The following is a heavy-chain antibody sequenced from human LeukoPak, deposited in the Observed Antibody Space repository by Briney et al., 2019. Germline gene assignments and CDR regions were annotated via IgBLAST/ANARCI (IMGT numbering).Heavy chain of an antibody. V-gene: IGHV3-48*01. CDR3: ARARDYGDYPPDS. D-gene: IGHD4-17*01. CDR2: IGGSGSTI. CDR1: GFTISRYS. Sequence: AGGTLTLSCAASGFTISRYSRNWVRQAPGKGLEWVGNIGGSGSTIYYADLERGGFTISRDNAKKLLYLQRSNMRAEDAVEYCCARARDYGDYPPDSWGQEPLVTVST. J-gene: IGHJ4*02.